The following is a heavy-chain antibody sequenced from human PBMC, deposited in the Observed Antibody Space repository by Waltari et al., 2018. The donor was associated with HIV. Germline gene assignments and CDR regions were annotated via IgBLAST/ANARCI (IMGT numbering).Heavy chain of an antibody. Sequence: QVQLVQSGAEVKKPGASVKVPCKASGYTFTSYDIHWVRQATGQGLEWMGWRIPNSGNTGYAQKFQGRVTMTRNTSISTAYMELSSLRSEDTAVYYCASTGYYFDSSGYPRYFDYWGQGTLVTVSS. J-gene: IGHJ4*02. CDR3: ASTGYYFDSSGYPRYFDY. CDR2: RIPNSGNT. CDR1: GYTFTSYD. V-gene: IGHV1-8*01. D-gene: IGHD3-22*01.